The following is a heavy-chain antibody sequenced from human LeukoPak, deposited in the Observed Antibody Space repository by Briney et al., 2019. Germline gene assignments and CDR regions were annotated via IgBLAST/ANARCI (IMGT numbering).Heavy chain of an antibody. CDR3: ARVWGLAVAGGEIEF. CDR1: VFTFSSYS. Sequence: GGSLRLSCAASVFTFSSYSMNWVRQAPGKGLEWVSYISSSGTTIYYADSVKGRFTISRDNAKNSLYLQMNSLRDEDTAVYYCARVWGLAVAGGEIEFWGQGTLVTVSS. V-gene: IGHV3-48*02. J-gene: IGHJ4*02. D-gene: IGHD6-13*01. CDR2: ISSSGTTI.